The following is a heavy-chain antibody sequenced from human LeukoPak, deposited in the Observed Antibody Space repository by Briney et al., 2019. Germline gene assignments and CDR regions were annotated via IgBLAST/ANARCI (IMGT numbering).Heavy chain of an antibody. J-gene: IGHJ4*02. CDR1: GFTFSSYA. Sequence: GGSLRLSCAASGFTFSSYAMSWVRQAPGKGLEWVSVVSGSGGSTYYADSVKGRFTISRDNSKNTLYLQMNSLRAEDTAVYYCAKDLEEGYYGSGSYSFDYWGQGTLVTVSS. CDR3: AKDLEEGYYGSGSYSFDY. V-gene: IGHV3-23*01. D-gene: IGHD3-10*01. CDR2: VSGSGGST.